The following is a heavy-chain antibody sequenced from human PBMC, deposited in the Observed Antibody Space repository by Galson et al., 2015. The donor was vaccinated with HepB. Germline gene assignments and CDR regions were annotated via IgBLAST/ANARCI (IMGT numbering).Heavy chain of an antibody. CDR1: GFTFSSYG. CDR3: AKVDLETRAVAGRGNDAFDI. Sequence: SLRLSCAASGFTFSSYGMHWVRQAPGKGLEWVAVISYDGSNKYYADSVKGRFTISRDNSKNTLYLQMNSLRAEDTAVYYCAKVDLETRAVAGRGNDAFDIWGQGTMVTVSS. D-gene: IGHD6-19*01. CDR2: ISYDGSNK. V-gene: IGHV3-30*18. J-gene: IGHJ3*02.